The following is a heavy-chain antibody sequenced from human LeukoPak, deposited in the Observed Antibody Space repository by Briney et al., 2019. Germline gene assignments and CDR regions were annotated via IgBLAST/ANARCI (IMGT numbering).Heavy chain of an antibody. CDR1: GGSFSGYY. J-gene: IGHJ4*02. Sequence: ETLSLTCAVYGGSFSGYYWSWIRQPPGKGLEWIGEINHSGSTNYNPSLKSRVTISVDTSKDQFSLKLSSVTAADTAVYYCARSGNTYYDFWSGKRSGLYFDYWGQGTLVTVSS. CDR2: INHSGST. V-gene: IGHV4-34*01. CDR3: ARSGNTYYDFWSGKRSGLYFDY. D-gene: IGHD3-3*01.